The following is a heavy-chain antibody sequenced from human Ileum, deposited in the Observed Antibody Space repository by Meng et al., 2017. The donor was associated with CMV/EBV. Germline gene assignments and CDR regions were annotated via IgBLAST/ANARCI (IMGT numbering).Heavy chain of an antibody. CDR1: GFSFSNYW. CDR3: ARPSGS. CDR2: INSDGGVT. Sequence: GESLKISCAASGFSFSNYWMDWVRQVPGKGLVWVSRINSDGGVTTFEDSVKGRFTISKDNAKNTLYLQMNNLRVDDSAVYYCARPSGSWGQGTLVTVSS. D-gene: IGHD6-25*01. V-gene: IGHV3-74*03. J-gene: IGHJ5*02.